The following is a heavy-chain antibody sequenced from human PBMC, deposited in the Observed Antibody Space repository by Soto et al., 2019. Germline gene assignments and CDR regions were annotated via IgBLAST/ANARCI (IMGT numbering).Heavy chain of an antibody. J-gene: IGHJ4*02. V-gene: IGHV3-23*04. D-gene: IGHD6-13*01. CDR1: GLTFSSYA. Sequence: VNLVESGGGVVQPGRSLRLSCAASGLTFSSYAMSWVRQGPGKGLEWVSTISGSGGSTYYADSVKGRFTISRDNSRDTLCLQMNNLRAEDTAVYYCAKGTVGSTLQTYYFDFWGQGTLVTVSS. CDR2: ISGSGGST. CDR3: AKGTVGSTLQTYYFDF.